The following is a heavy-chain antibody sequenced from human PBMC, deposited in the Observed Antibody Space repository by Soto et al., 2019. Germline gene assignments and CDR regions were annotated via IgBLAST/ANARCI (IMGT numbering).Heavy chain of an antibody. Sequence: GGSLRLSCAASGFTFSSYAMHWVRQAPGKGLEWVAVISYDGSNKYYADSVKGRFTISRDNSKNTLYLQMNSLRAEDTAVYYCARAPFNYFYYYYYGMDVWGQGTTVTVSS. CDR2: ISYDGSNK. V-gene: IGHV3-30-3*01. CDR3: ARAPFNYFYYYYYGMDV. J-gene: IGHJ6*02. CDR1: GFTFSSYA. D-gene: IGHD4-4*01.